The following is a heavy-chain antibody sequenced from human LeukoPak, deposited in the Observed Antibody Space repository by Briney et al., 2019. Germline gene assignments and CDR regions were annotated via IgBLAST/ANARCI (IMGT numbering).Heavy chain of an antibody. V-gene: IGHV3-23*01. Sequence: GGSLRLSCAASGFTFSSYAMSWVRQAPGKGLEWVSAISGSGGSTYYADSVKGRFTISRDNSKNTLYLQMNSLRAEDTAVYYCAKDPDIVVVPAALNWSDPWGQGTLVTVSS. J-gene: IGHJ5*02. CDR3: AKDPDIVVVPAALNWSDP. CDR1: GFTFSSYA. D-gene: IGHD2-2*01. CDR2: ISGSGGST.